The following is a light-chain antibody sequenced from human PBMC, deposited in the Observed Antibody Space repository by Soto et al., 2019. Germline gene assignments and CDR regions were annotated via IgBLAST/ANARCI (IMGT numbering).Light chain of an antibody. J-gene: IGLJ1*01. CDR2: ECS. CDR3: CSYVGSSTYV. Sequence: QSALTQPASVSGSPGQSIIISCTEATSDVENYVLVSWFQQHPGKAPRLIIYECSRRPSGVSNRFSGSKSGKTASLTISGLQTEDEADYYCCSYVGSSTYVFGTGTKLTVL. CDR1: TSDVENYVL. V-gene: IGLV2-23*01.